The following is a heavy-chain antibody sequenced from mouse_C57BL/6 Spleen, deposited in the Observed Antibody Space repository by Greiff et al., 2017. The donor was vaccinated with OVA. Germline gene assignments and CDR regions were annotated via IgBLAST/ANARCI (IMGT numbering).Heavy chain of an antibody. J-gene: IGHJ4*01. V-gene: IGHV1-15*01. CDR2: IDPETGGT. CDR3: TRMEFYAMDY. CDR1: GYTFTDYE. Sequence: QVHVKQSGAELVRPGASVTLSCKASGYTFTDYEMHWVKQTPVHGLEWIGAIDPETGGTAYNQKFKGKAILTADKSSSTAYMELRSLTSEDSAVYYCTRMEFYAMDYWGQGTSVTVSS.